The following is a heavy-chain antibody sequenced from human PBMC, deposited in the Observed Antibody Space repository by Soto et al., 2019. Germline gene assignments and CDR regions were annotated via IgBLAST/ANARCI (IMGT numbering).Heavy chain of an antibody. D-gene: IGHD3-3*01. Sequence: GGSLRLSCAASGFTFSSYGMHWVRQAPGKGLEWVAVIWYDGSNKYYADSVKGRFTISRDNSKNTLYLQMNSLRAEDTAVYYCARGPYTEAYDFWSGSDYYYYYYMDVWGKGTTVTVSS. CDR3: ARGPYTEAYDFWSGSDYYYYYYMDV. J-gene: IGHJ6*03. V-gene: IGHV3-33*01. CDR2: IWYDGSNK. CDR1: GFTFSSYG.